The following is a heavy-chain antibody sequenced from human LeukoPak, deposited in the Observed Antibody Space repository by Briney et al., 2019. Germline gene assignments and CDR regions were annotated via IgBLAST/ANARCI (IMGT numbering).Heavy chain of an antibody. CDR1: GFTFSSYA. V-gene: IGHV3-30-3*01. Sequence: PGGSLRLSCAASGFTFSSYAMHWVRQAPGKGLEWVAVISYDGSNKYYADSVKGRFTISRDNSKNTLYLQMNSLRAEDTAVYYCARGETYYYDSSGQNDGWYFDYWGQGTLVTVSS. D-gene: IGHD3-22*01. CDR3: ARGETYYYDSSGQNDGWYFDY. J-gene: IGHJ4*02. CDR2: ISYDGSNK.